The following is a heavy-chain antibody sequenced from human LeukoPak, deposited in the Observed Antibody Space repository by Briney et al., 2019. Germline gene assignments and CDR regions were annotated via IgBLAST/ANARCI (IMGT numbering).Heavy chain of an antibody. CDR3: ARAGTMIVVPFDI. CDR1: GGSISSSSTYY. Sequence: PSETLSLTCTVSGGSISSSSTYYWGWIRQPPGKGLEWIGTINYSGSTYYNPSLKSRVTMSVDTSKNQFSLKLTSVTAADTAVYYCARAGTMIVVPFDIWGQGTMVTVSS. J-gene: IGHJ3*02. CDR2: INYSGST. D-gene: IGHD3-22*01. V-gene: IGHV4-39*07.